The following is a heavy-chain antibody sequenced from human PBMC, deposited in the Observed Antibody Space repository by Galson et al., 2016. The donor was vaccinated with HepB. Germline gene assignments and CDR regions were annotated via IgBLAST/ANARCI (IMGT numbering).Heavy chain of an antibody. Sequence: SLRLSCATSGFYFYSYALSWVRQAPGKGLEWISTISGSGATIYYADPVNGRFSISKDSSQDVLYLQMNSLRVEDTAMYYCAKDSWWVPGVIIDFDDWGQGTLVTVSS. CDR1: GFYFYSYA. D-gene: IGHD3-10*01. V-gene: IGHV3-23*01. CDR3: AKDSWWVPGVIIDFDD. J-gene: IGHJ4*02. CDR2: ISGSGATI.